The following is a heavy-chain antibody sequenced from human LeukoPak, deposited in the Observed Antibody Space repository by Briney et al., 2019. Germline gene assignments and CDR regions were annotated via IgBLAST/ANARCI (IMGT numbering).Heavy chain of an antibody. D-gene: IGHD4-17*01. V-gene: IGHV4-30-4*01. CDR1: GGSGSSGDYY. Sequence: SQTLSLTCTVSGGSGSSGDYYWTWIRQPPGKGPEWIGYIYHTGDTYYNPSLKSRATISVDTAKNQFSLRLSFVTATDTAVYFCAGDQGDYGDYGWFDAWGQGIQVTVSS. CDR2: IYHTGDT. CDR3: AGDQGDYGDYGWFDA. J-gene: IGHJ5*02.